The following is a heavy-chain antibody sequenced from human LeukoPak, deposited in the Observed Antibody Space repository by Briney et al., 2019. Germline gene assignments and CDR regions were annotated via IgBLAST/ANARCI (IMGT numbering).Heavy chain of an antibody. CDR3: ARDSRGAMGAIEY. J-gene: IGHJ4*02. V-gene: IGHV4-59*01. Sequence: PSETLSLTCTVSGDSISNYFWSWIRQPPGKGLEWIGYIYYSGSTNYNPSLKSRVTISVDTSKNQFSLKLSSVTAADTAVHYCARDSRGAMGAIEYWGQGTLVSVFS. CDR1: GDSISNYF. CDR2: IYYSGST. D-gene: IGHD1-26*01.